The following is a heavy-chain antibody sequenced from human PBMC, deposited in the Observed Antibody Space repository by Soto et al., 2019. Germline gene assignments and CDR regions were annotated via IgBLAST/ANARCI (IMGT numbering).Heavy chain of an antibody. CDR1: GGSFSGYY. D-gene: IGHD3-16*02. CDR3: ARGRNYDYVWGSSRTMDV. V-gene: IGHV4-34*01. CDR2: TNHRGST. J-gene: IGHJ6*02. Sequence: SETLSLTCGAYGGSFSGYYWRWICQPPGQGLEWIAETNHRGSTNYNPSHKSRVTISLDTSKNQFSLNLISVTAADTAVYYCARGRNYDYVWGSSRTMDVWGQGTTVTVSS.